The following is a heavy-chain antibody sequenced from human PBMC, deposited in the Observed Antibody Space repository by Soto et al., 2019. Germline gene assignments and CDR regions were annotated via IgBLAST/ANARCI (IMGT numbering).Heavy chain of an antibody. V-gene: IGHV3-33*01. CDR1: EFTFSSYC. CDR3: AREGYYGSEYDAFDI. Sequence: RDYRPVGEFTFSSYCMHCVRKAPGKGLEWVAVIWYDGSNKYYADSVKGRFTISRDNSKNTLYLQMNSLRAEDTAVYYCAREGYYGSEYDAFDIWGQGTMVTVSS. CDR2: IWYDGSNK. J-gene: IGHJ3*02. D-gene: IGHD3-10*01.